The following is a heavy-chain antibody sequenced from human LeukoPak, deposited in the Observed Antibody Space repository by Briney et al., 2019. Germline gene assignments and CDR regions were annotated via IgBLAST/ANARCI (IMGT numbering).Heavy chain of an antibody. CDR2: ISYTGTT. CDR3: ARRGLNYYGSRSYYNFYFDS. CDR1: GGSNTRSPY. V-gene: IGHV4-39*01. D-gene: IGHD3-10*01. Sequence: NPSETLSLTCTVSGGSNTRSPYWGWIRQPPGKGLEWIASISYTGTTYYNPSLRSRVTISADTPKNQLSLKLTSVTAADTALYYCARRGLNYYGSRSYYNFYFDSWGQGTLVTVSS. J-gene: IGHJ4*02.